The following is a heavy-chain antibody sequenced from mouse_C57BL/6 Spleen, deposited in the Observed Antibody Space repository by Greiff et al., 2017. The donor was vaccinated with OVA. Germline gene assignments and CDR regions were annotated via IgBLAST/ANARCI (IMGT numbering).Heavy chain of an antibody. CDR3: ARSYYYDPSWFAY. V-gene: IGHV14-2*01. J-gene: IGHJ3*01. CDR1: GFNIKDYY. Sequence: VQLQQSGAELVKPGASVKLSCTASGFNIKDYYMNWVKQRPEQGLEWIGRIDPEDGETKYAPKFQGRATITADTSSNTSYLQLSSLTSEDTAVYYCARSYYYDPSWFAYWGQGTLVTVSA. D-gene: IGHD2-4*01. CDR2: IDPEDGET.